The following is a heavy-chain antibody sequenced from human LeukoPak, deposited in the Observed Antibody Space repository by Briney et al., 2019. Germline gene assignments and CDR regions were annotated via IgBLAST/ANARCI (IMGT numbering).Heavy chain of an antibody. Sequence: GGSLRLSCAASGFTFSTYTMAGVRQAPGGGLEWVSAVRGDGDITYYADFVKGRFAISRDNSKDTLYLQRHSLRAEDTAVYSCAKDFGRNLGGPGYWGRGTLVTVSS. V-gene: IGHV3-23*01. CDR1: GFTFSTYT. CDR3: AKDFGRNLGGPGY. D-gene: IGHD3-10*01. J-gene: IGHJ4*02. CDR2: VRGDGDIT.